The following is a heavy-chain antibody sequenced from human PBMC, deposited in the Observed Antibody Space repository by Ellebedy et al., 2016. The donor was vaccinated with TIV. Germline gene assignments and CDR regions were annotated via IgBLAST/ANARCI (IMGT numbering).Heavy chain of an antibody. CDR1: GGTFSSYA. CDR3: ARDLRVYKTIDY. V-gene: IGHV1-69*13. D-gene: IGHD6-13*01. CDR2: IIPIFGTA. J-gene: IGHJ4*02. Sequence: AASVKVSCKASGGTFSSYAISWVRQAPGQGLEWMGGIIPIFGTANYAQKFQGRVTITADESTSTAYMELSSLRSEDTAVYYCARDLRVYKTIDYWGQGTLVTVSS.